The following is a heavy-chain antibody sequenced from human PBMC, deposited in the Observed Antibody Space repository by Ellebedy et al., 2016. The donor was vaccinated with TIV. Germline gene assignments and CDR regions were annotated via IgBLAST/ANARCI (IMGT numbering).Heavy chain of an antibody. CDR3: ARLELLKDRETDDY. CDR2: INPNSGGT. Sequence: ASVKVSXKASGYTFTGYYMHWVRQAPGQGLEWMGWINPNSGGTNYAQKFQGRVTMTRDTSISTAYMELSRLRSDDTAVYYCARLELLKDRETDDYWGQGTLVTVSS. D-gene: IGHD3-10*01. CDR1: GYTFTGYY. V-gene: IGHV1-2*02. J-gene: IGHJ4*02.